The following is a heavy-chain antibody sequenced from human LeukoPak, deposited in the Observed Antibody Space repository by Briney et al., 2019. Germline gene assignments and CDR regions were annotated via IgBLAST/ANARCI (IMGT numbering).Heavy chain of an antibody. CDR2: IYYSGST. V-gene: IGHV4-59*01. J-gene: IGHJ4*02. CDR3: ARVYCSSTSCSYFDY. Sequence: SQTLSLTCTVSGVPISSYYWSWIRQPPGKGLEWIGYIYYSGSTNYNPSLKSRVTISVDTSKNQFSLKLSSVTAADTAVYYCARVYCSSTSCSYFDYWGQGTLVTVSS. D-gene: IGHD2-2*01. CDR1: GVPISSYY.